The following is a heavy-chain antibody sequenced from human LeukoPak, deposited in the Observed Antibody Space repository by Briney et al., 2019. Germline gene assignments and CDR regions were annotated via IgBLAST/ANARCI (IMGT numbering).Heavy chain of an antibody. CDR1: GFTFSSHW. Sequence: PGGSLRLSCAASGFTFSSHWMSWVRQAPGKGLEWVANIKQDGSEKYYVDSVKGRFTISRDNAKNSLYLQMNSLRAEDTAVYYCARERRRGYSYGSFDYWGQGTLVTVSS. V-gene: IGHV3-7*01. D-gene: IGHD5-18*01. CDR2: IKQDGSEK. J-gene: IGHJ4*02. CDR3: ARERRRGYSYGSFDY.